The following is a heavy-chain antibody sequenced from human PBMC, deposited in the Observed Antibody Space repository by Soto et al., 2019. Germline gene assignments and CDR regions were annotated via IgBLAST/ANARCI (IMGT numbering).Heavy chain of an antibody. CDR3: ARGGACSSHFPH. D-gene: IGHD2-2*01. CDR2: IYYSGST. V-gene: IGHV4-61*01. J-gene: IGHJ1*01. CDR1: DGSVSSGSYY. Sequence: QVQLQESGPGLVKPSETLSLTCTVSDGSVSSGSYYWSWIRQPPGKGLEWIGYIYYSGSTNYNPSLKSRVTISVDTSNNHFSLKLSSVTAADTAVYYCARGGACSSHFPHWGQGTLVTVSS.